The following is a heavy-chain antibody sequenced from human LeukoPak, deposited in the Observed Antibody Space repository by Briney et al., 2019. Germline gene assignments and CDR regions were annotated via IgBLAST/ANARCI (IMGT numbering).Heavy chain of an antibody. CDR3: ANPGAGIVGAPTVY. CDR1: GFTFSSYA. J-gene: IGHJ4*02. Sequence: GGSLRLSCAASGFTFSSYAMSWVRQAPGKGLEWVSAISGSGGSTYCADSVKGRLTISRNNSKNTLYLQMNSLRAEGTAVYYCANPGAGIVGAPTVYWGQGTLVTVSS. CDR2: ISGSGGST. D-gene: IGHD1-26*01. V-gene: IGHV3-23*01.